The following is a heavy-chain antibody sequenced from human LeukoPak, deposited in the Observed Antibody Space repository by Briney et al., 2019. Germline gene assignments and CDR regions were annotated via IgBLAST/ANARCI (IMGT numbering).Heavy chain of an antibody. CDR3: MKDRGSGSYPESFDP. V-gene: IGHV3-30*18. Sequence: GGSLRLSCAASGFIFNIYGMHWVRQAPGKGLEWVAVISYDGITEYYADSVKGRFAISRDNSNNTLYLQMNSLRSEDTAVYYCMKDRGSGSYPESFDPWGQGALVTVSS. J-gene: IGHJ5*02. CDR1: GFIFNIYG. D-gene: IGHD3-10*01. CDR2: ISYDGITE.